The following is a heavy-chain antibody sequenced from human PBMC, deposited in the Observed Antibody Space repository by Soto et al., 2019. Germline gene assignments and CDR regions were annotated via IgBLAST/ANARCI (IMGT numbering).Heavy chain of an antibody. CDR2: ISWDGGST. D-gene: IGHD2-21*01. Sequence: PGGSLRLSCAASGFTFDDYAMHWVRQAPEKGLEWVSLISWDGGSTYYADSVKGRFTISRDNSKNSLYLQMNSLRAEDTALYYCAKCAYGPYYYGMDVWGQGTTVTVSS. CDR3: AKCAYGPYYYGMDV. V-gene: IGHV3-43D*04. CDR1: GFTFDDYA. J-gene: IGHJ6*02.